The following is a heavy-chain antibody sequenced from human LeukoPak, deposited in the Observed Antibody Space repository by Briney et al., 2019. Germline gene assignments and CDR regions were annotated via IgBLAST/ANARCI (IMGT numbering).Heavy chain of an antibody. CDR1: GFTFSSYS. J-gene: IGHJ3*02. D-gene: IGHD3-22*01. Sequence: TGGSLRLSCAGSGFTFSSYSMNWVRQAPGKGLEWVSFISSGSNDIYYADSVKGRFTISRDNAKNSLYLEMNSLRAEDTAVYYCARDVPAYYYDSSGYTDAFDIWGQGTMVTVSS. CDR3: ARDVPAYYYDSSGYTDAFDI. CDR2: ISSGSNDI. V-gene: IGHV3-21*01.